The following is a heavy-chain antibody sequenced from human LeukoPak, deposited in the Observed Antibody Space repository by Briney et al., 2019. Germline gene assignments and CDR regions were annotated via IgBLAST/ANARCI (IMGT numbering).Heavy chain of an antibody. CDR2: INPNSGGT. CDR1: GYTFTGYY. D-gene: IGHD3-10*01. J-gene: IGHJ4*02. CDR3: ARGSYLWFGESYYFDY. V-gene: IGHV1-2*04. Sequence: GASVKVSCKASGYTFTGYYMHRVRQAPGQGLEWMGWINPNSGGTNYAQKFQGWVTMTRDTSISTAYMELSRLRSDDTAVYYCARGSYLWFGESYYFDYWGQGTLVTVSS.